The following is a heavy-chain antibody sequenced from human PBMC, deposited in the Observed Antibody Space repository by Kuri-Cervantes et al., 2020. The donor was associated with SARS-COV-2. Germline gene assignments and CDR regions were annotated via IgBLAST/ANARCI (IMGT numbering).Heavy chain of an antibody. CDR2: ISGSGGST. CDR3: ARTKDAWSWYYGMDV. J-gene: IGHJ6*02. D-gene: IGHD1-1*01. CDR1: GFTFSRYA. Sequence: GGSLRLSCAASGFTFSRYAMSWVRQAPGKGLEWVSAISGSGGSTYYADSVKGRFTISRDNSKNTLYLQMNSLRAEDTAVYYCARTKDAWSWYYGMDVWGQGTTVTVSS. V-gene: IGHV3-23*01.